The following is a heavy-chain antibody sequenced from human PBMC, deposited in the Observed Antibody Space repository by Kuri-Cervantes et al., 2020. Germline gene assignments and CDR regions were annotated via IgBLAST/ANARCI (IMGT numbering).Heavy chain of an antibody. CDR3: ARSSGSYYYAFDI. CDR1: GYSISSGYY. CDR2: IYHSGST. V-gene: IGHV4-38-2*01. D-gene: IGHD1-26*01. Sequence: SETLSLTCAVSGYSISSGYYWGWIRQPPGKGLEWIGSIYHSGSTYYNPSLKSRVTMSVDTSKNQFSLKLSSVTAADTAVYYCARSSGSYYYAFDIWGQGTMVTVSS. J-gene: IGHJ3*02.